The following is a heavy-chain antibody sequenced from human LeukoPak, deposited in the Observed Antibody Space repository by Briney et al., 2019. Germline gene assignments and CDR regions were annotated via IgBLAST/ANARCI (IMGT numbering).Heavy chain of an antibody. D-gene: IGHD5-18*01. CDR2: INHSGST. CDR3: ARVYGYYYYYYYYMDV. J-gene: IGHJ6*03. Sequence: SETLSLTCAVYGGSFSGYYWSWIRQPPGKGLEWIGEINHSGSTNYNPSPKSRVTISVDTSKNQFSLKLSSVTAADTAVCYCARVYGYYYYYYYYMDVWGKGTTVTVSS. CDR1: GGSFSGYY. V-gene: IGHV4-34*01.